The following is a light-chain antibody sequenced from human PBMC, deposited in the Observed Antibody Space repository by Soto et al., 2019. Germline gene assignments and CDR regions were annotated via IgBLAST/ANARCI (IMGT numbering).Light chain of an antibody. CDR3: EHNYSTLALT. CDR2: GAS. Sequence: DIQMTQSPSSLSASVGDRVTITCRASQSISSYLNWYQQKPGKAPKLLIYGASSLQSGIPSRFSGSGSGTDFTLTISRVLPDDVATYYCEHNYSTLALTFGGGPMVEIK. V-gene: IGKV1-39*01. CDR1: QSISSY. J-gene: IGKJ4*01.